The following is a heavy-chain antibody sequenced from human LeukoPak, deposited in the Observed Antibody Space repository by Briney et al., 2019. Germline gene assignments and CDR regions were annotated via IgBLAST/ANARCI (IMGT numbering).Heavy chain of an antibody. CDR3: AKAPVTTCRGAYCYPFDY. CDR2: ISGSGGNT. V-gene: IGHV3-23*01. CDR1: GFTFSSHG. J-gene: IGHJ4*02. Sequence: GETLRLSCAASGFTFSSHGMNWVRQAPGKGLEWVSGISGSGGNTYHADSVKGRFTISRDSSKNTLFLQMNRLRPEDAAVYYCAKAPVTTCRGAYCYPFDYWGQGTLVTVSS. D-gene: IGHD2-21*01.